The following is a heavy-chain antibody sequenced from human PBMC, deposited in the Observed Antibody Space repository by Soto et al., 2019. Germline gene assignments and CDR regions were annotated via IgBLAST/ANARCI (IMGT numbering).Heavy chain of an antibody. CDR2: IIPIFGTA. V-gene: IGHV1-69*01. Sequence: QVQLVQSGAEVKKPGSSVKVYCKAPGGTCSSYAISWVRQAPGQGLEWMGGIIPIFGTAKYAQKFQGRVTITADESTSTGYMELSSLRSEDKAVYYCARSQGGSSSLDIYYYYYYGMDVWGQGTTVTVSS. CDR1: GGTCSSYA. D-gene: IGHD2-15*01. J-gene: IGHJ6*02. CDR3: ARSQGGSSSLDIYYYYYYGMDV.